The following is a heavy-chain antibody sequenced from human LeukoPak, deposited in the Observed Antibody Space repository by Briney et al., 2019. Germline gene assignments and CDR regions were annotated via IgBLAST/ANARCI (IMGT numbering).Heavy chain of an antibody. Sequence: PGGSLRLSCAASGFTFNFFSMNWVRRAPGKGLEWLLYISNTGDTIYYADSVKGRFAIARDNAKDTVYLQMNSLRAEDTAVYYCARRYYDSSGFPFDYWGQGTLVTVSS. V-gene: IGHV3-48*01. CDR2: ISNTGDTI. CDR3: ARRYYDSSGFPFDY. J-gene: IGHJ4*02. D-gene: IGHD3-22*01. CDR1: GFTFNFFS.